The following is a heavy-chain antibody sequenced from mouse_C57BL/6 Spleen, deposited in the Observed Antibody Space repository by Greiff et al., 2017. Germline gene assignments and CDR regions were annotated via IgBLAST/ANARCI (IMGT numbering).Heavy chain of an antibody. CDR3: AKTINWEMDYYAMYY. J-gene: IGHJ4*01. D-gene: IGHD4-1*01. Sequence: VKLQQSGPGLVQPSQSLSITCKVSGFSLTSYGVHWVRQSPGKGLEWLGVIWRGGSTDYNAAFMSRLSITKYKSKSQVFFKMNSLQADDTAIYYCAKTINWEMDYYAMYYWGQGTSVTVSS. CDR2: IWRGGST. CDR1: GFSLTSYG. V-gene: IGHV2-5*01.